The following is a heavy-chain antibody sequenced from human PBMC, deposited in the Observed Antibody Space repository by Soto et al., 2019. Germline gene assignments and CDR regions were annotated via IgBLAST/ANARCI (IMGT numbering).Heavy chain of an antibody. CDR2: TYYRSKWYN. D-gene: IGHD6-19*01. CDR1: GDSVSSNSAA. V-gene: IGHV6-1*01. Sequence: SQTLSLTCAISGDSVSSNSAAWNWIRQSPSRGLEWLGRTYYRSKWYNDYAVSVKSRITINPDTSKNQFSLQLNSVTPEDTAVYYCARDNSLAVAGRSYYFDYWRQGTLVTVSS. J-gene: IGHJ4*02. CDR3: ARDNSLAVAGRSYYFDY.